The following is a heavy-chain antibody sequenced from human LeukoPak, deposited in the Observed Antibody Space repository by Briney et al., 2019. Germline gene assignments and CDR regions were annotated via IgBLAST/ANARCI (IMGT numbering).Heavy chain of an antibody. CDR2: IYYSGST. D-gene: IGHD2-15*01. Sequence: SETLSLTCTVSGGSISSSYYWGWIRQPPGKGLEWIGSIYYSGSTYYNPSLKSRVTISVDTSKNQFSLKVSSVTAADTAVYYCARLVAGRHQIDYWGQGTLVIVSS. V-gene: IGHV4-39*01. J-gene: IGHJ4*02. CDR1: GGSISSSYY. CDR3: ARLVAGRHQIDY.